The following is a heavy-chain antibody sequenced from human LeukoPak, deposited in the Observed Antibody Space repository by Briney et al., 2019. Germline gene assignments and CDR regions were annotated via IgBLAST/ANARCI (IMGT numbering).Heavy chain of an antibody. CDR2: ISSSSSYI. V-gene: IGHV3-21*01. Sequence: HGGSLRLSCAASGFTFSSYSMNWVRQAPGKGLKWVSSISSSSSYIYYADSVKGRFTISRDNAKNSLYLQMNSLRAEDTAVYYCARDRDSSGTPDYWGQGTLVTVSS. J-gene: IGHJ4*02. CDR1: GFTFSSYS. D-gene: IGHD3-22*01. CDR3: ARDRDSSGTPDY.